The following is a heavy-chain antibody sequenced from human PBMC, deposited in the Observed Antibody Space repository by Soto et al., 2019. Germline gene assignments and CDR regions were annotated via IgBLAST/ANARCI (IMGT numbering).Heavy chain of an antibody. CDR1: GFSLSHHY. J-gene: IGHJ4*02. CDR3: GIAGTYRPIDY. D-gene: IGHD3-16*02. CDR2: SRNKVNSYSK. V-gene: IGHV3-72*01. Sequence: EVQLVESGGGLVQPEGSLRLSCAASGFSLSHHYMDWLRQAPGKGLEWVGRSRNKVNSYSKEYAASVKGRSTISRDESEKSVYLAMNNLKTEDTAVYYWGIAGTYRPIDYWGQGTLVTVSS.